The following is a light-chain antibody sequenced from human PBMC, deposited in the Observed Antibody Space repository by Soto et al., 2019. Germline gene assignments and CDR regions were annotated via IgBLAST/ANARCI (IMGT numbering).Light chain of an antibody. CDR3: QSYDRGEVV. CDR2: GNS. J-gene: IGLJ2*01. CDR1: SSNIGAGYD. Sequence: QSVLTQPPSVSGAPGQRVTISCTGSSSNIGAGYDVHWYQRLPGTAPKLLIYGNSNRPSGVPDRFSGSKSGTSASLAITGLQAEDEADYYCQSYDRGEVVCGGGTKLTVL. V-gene: IGLV1-40*01.